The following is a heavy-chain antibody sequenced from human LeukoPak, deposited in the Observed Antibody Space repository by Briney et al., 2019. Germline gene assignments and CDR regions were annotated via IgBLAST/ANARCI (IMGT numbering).Heavy chain of an antibody. CDR1: GGSFSGFY. D-gene: IGHD6-13*01. V-gene: IGHV4-34*01. CDR2: INHSGST. Sequence: PSETLSLTCAVYGGSFSGFYWSWIRQPPGKGLEWIGEINHSGSTNYNPSLKSRVTISVDTSKNQFSLKLSSVTAEDTAVYYCARDKSSSSFDYWGQGTLVTVSS. CDR3: ARDKSSSSFDY. J-gene: IGHJ4*02.